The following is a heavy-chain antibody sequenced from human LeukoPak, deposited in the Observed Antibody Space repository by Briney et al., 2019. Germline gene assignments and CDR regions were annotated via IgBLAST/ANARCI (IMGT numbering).Heavy chain of an antibody. V-gene: IGHV3-7*01. CDR2: IKEDGSEK. D-gene: IGHD1-14*01. CDR1: GFTFCSYW. CDR3: ARVIGPQLYVRNPFDI. Sequence: GGSLRLSCAASGFTFCSYWMSWVRQAPGKGLEWVANIKEDGSEKYYVDSVKGPFTISRDNAKNSLYLQMNSLRAEDTAVYYCARVIGPQLYVRNPFDIWGQGTMVTVS. J-gene: IGHJ3*02.